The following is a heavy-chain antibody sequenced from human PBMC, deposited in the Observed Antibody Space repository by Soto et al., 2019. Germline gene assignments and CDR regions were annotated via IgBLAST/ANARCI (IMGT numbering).Heavy chain of an antibody. CDR2: IWYDGSIT. CDR1: GFTFSNYG. Sequence: PGGCLTLSCVTSGFTFSNYGFHWVRPAPGKGLEWVAVIWYDGSITYYADSVKGRFTISRDNSKNTLYLQMNSLRAEDTAVYYCAKAWGYCSSTSCYQLDYYYYYGMDVWGQGTTVTVSS. J-gene: IGHJ6*02. V-gene: IGHV3-33*06. D-gene: IGHD2-2*01. CDR3: AKAWGYCSSTSCYQLDYYYYYGMDV.